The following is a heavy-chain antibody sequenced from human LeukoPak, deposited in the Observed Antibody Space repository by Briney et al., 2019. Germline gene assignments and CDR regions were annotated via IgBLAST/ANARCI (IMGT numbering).Heavy chain of an antibody. Sequence: GGSLRLSCAASGFTFSSYAMSWVRQAPGKGLEWVSAISGSGGSTYYADSVKGRFTISRDNAKNSLYLQMNSLRAEDTAVYYCARSQMAYYDSSGYYYSPFDYWGQGTLVTVSS. D-gene: IGHD3-22*01. CDR1: GFTFSSYA. V-gene: IGHV3-23*01. CDR2: ISGSGGST. CDR3: ARSQMAYYDSSGYYYSPFDY. J-gene: IGHJ4*02.